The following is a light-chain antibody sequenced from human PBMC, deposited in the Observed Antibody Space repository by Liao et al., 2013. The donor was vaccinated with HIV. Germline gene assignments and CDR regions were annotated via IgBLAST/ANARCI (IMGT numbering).Light chain of an antibody. Sequence: SFELIQPPSVSVSPGQTASITCSGDKLGDNFAFWYQQRPGQSPVLVIYQDTKRPSGIPERFSGSNSGNTATLTISGTQAMDEADYFCQAWDRSADVVFGGGTKLTVL. CDR3: QAWDRSADVV. V-gene: IGLV3-1*01. CDR2: QDT. CDR1: KLGDNF. J-gene: IGLJ2*01.